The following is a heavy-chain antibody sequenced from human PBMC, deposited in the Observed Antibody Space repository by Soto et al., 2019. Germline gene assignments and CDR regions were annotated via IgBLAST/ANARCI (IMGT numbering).Heavy chain of an antibody. CDR1: GFTFDDYA. CDR3: ARDRGNFLYFDY. Sequence: EVQLVESGGGLVQPGRSLRLSCAASGFTFDDYAMHWVRQAPGKGLEWVSGISWNSGSINYADSVKGRFTISRDNAKNSLYLQMNSLRAEDTALYYCARDRGNFLYFDYWGQGTLVTVSS. CDR2: ISWNSGSI. V-gene: IGHV3-9*01. J-gene: IGHJ4*02. D-gene: IGHD4-4*01.